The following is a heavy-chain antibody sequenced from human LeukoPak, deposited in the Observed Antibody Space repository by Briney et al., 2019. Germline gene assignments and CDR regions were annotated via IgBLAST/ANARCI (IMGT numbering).Heavy chain of an antibody. Sequence: VGSLRLSCAASGFTFSSYAMSWVRQAPGKGLEWVSAISGSGGSTYYADSVRGRFTISRDNSKNTLYLQMNSLRAEDTAVYYCASPFYYGSGGHPFDYWGQGTLVTVSS. CDR1: GFTFSSYA. CDR2: ISGSGGST. D-gene: IGHD3-22*01. J-gene: IGHJ4*02. V-gene: IGHV3-23*01. CDR3: ASPFYYGSGGHPFDY.